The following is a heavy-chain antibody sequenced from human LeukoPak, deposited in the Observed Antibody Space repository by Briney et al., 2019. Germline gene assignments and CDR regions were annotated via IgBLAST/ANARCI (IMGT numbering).Heavy chain of an antibody. D-gene: IGHD5-18*01. CDR3: ARDGLTTTAMIPRYV. CDR2: INHSGST. V-gene: IGHV4-34*01. CDR1: AGSFSGYY. Sequence: SETLSLTCAVYAGSFSGYYWSWIRQPPGKGLEWIGEINHSGSTNYNPSLKRRVTISVDTSKNQFSLKLSSVPAADTAVYYCARDGLTTTAMIPRYVWAKGTTVTVSS. J-gene: IGHJ6*04.